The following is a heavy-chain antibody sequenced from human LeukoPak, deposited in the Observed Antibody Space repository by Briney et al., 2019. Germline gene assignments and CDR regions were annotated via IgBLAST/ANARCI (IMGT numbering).Heavy chain of an antibody. CDR1: GGSISSYY. V-gene: IGHV4-59*01. J-gene: IGHJ4*02. CDR2: IYCSGST. Sequence: SETLSLTCTVSGGSISSYYWSWIRQPPGKGPEWIGYIYCSGSTNYNPSLKSRVTIPVDTSKNQFSLKLSSVTAADTAVYYCARGGRWFDYWGQGTLVTVSS. CDR3: ARGGRWFDY. D-gene: IGHD2-15*01.